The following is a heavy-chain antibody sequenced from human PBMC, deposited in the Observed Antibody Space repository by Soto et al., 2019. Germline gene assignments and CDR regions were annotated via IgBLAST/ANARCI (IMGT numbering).Heavy chain of an antibody. V-gene: IGHV1-2*02. D-gene: IGHD3-22*01. CDR3: ARGTFDSRGNYFAGWFGP. CDR2: IIPNNGGT. Sequence: QVQLEQSGAEVKKPGASVKDSSKDSGYSFTDYYIHWVRQTPGQGLEWMGWIIPNNGGTTYAQKVQDRVTRTRDTSITTPYMELSRLRSDDTAVSYCARGTFDSRGNYFAGWFGPWGQGALVTVSS. CDR1: GYSFTDYY. J-gene: IGHJ5*02.